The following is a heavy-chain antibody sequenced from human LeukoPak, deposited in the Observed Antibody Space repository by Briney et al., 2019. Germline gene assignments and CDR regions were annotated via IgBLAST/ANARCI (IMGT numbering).Heavy chain of an antibody. Sequence: GGSLRLSCAASGFTFSSYWMHWVRQAPGKGLVWVSRINTDGSSTSYADSVKGRFTISRDNAKNTLYLQMNSLRAEDTAFYFCAKDRMSSGWIRYFDYWGQGSLVTVSS. CDR2: INTDGSST. J-gene: IGHJ4*02. CDR3: AKDRMSSGWIRYFDY. V-gene: IGHV3-74*01. CDR1: GFTFSSYW. D-gene: IGHD6-19*01.